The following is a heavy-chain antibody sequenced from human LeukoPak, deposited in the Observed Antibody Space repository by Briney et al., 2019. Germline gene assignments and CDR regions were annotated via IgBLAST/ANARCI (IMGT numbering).Heavy chain of an antibody. CDR2: ISGSGGST. D-gene: IGHD5-18*01. CDR1: GFTFSTYA. Sequence: GGSLRLSCAASGFTFSTYAMSRVRQAPGKGLEWVAAISGSGGSTYYADSVKGRFTISRDNSKNTVYLQMNSLRAEDTAVYYCAKGLWIQLWTDAFDIWGQGTMVTV. J-gene: IGHJ3*02. CDR3: AKGLWIQLWTDAFDI. V-gene: IGHV3-23*01.